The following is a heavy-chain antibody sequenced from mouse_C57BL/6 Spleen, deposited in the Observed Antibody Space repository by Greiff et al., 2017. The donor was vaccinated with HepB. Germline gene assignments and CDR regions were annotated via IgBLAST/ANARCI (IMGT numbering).Heavy chain of an antibody. CDR3: ARGYYDYDEVYAMDY. Sequence: QVQLQQPGAELVKPGASVKLSCKASGYTFTSYWMHWVKQRPGQGLEWIGMIHPNSGSTNYNEKFKSKATLTVDRSSSTAYMQLNSLTAEDSAVYYCARGYYDYDEVYAMDYWGQGTSVTVSS. CDR2: IHPNSGST. J-gene: IGHJ4*01. CDR1: GYTFTSYW. V-gene: IGHV1-64*01. D-gene: IGHD2-4*01.